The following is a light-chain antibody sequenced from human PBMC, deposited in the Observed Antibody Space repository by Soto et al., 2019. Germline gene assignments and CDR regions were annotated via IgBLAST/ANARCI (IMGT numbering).Light chain of an antibody. CDR2: VAS. CDR1: QSVSSSY. V-gene: IGKV3-20*01. Sequence: EIVLTQSPGTLSLSPGERATLSCRASQSVSSSYLAWYQQKPGQAPRLLIYVASSRATGIPERFSGSGSGTDFTLTISRLEPEDFAVYYCQQYGSSPQTFGQGTKVEIK. CDR3: QQYGSSPQT. J-gene: IGKJ1*01.